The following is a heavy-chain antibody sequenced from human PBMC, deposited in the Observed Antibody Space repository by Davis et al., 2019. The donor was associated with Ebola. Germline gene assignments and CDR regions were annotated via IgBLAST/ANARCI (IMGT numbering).Heavy chain of an antibody. Sequence: PGGSLRLSCAASGFTFSSYGMHWVRQAPGKGLEWVAVISYDGSNKYYADSVKGRFTISRDNSKNTLYLQMNSLRAEDTAVYYCARDTEVTFGGVIVTPGCFDYWGQGTLVTVSS. V-gene: IGHV3-30*03. J-gene: IGHJ4*02. CDR1: GFTFSSYG. CDR2: ISYDGSNK. D-gene: IGHD3-16*02. CDR3: ARDTEVTFGGVIVTPGCFDY.